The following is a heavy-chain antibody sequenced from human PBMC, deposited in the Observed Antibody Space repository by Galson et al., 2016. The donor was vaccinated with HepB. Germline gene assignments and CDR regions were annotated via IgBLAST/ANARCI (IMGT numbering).Heavy chain of an antibody. Sequence: SETLSLTCTVSGGSISSSSSYWGWTRQPPGMGLEWIGTIYYSGSSTYYNPSLRGRVTISVDTSKNQFSLRLSSVTAADTAVYYCATLPDIVIVDPVGCWGQGTLGTVAS. CDR3: ATLPDIVIVDPVGC. CDR2: IYYSGSST. V-gene: IGHV4-39*01. D-gene: IGHD2/OR15-2a*01. CDR1: GGSISSSSSY. J-gene: IGHJ4*02.